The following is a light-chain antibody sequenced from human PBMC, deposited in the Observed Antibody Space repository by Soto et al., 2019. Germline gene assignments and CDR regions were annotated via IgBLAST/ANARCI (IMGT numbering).Light chain of an antibody. Sequence: DIQMTQSPSSLSASVGDRVTITCRASQGISSYLAWYQQKPGQVPKVLIYGAYTLQSGVPSRFSGSGSGTDFTFTISSLQAEDVATYYCQKYNSGPPTFGQGTKVEIK. CDR3: QKYNSGPPT. J-gene: IGKJ1*01. V-gene: IGKV1-27*01. CDR1: QGISSY. CDR2: GAY.